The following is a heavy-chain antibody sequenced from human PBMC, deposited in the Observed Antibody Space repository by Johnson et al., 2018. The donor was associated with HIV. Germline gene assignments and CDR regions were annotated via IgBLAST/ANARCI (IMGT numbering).Heavy chain of an antibody. Sequence: VQLVESGGGLVQPGRSLRLSCAASGFTFDDFAMHWVRQAPGKGLEWVSGISWNSNSIGYADSVKGRFTISRDNAKNSLYLQMNSLRAEDTAVYYCASRSYGYVRHAFDIWGQGTMVTVSS. J-gene: IGHJ3*02. CDR2: ISWNSNSI. V-gene: IGHV3-9*01. CDR3: ASRSYGYVRHAFDI. CDR1: GFTFDDFA. D-gene: IGHD5-18*01.